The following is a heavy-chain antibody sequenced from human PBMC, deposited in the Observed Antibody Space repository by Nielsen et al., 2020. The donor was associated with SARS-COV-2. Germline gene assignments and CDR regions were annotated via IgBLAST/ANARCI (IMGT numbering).Heavy chain of an antibody. J-gene: IGHJ6*02. CDR3: ATTSDYVWGSYRGGGMDV. V-gene: IGHV4-34*01. CDR1: GGSFSGYY. D-gene: IGHD3-16*02. Sequence: SQTLSLTCAVYGGSFSGYYWSWIRQPPGKGLEWIGEINHSGSTNYSPSLKSRVTISVDTSKNQFSLKLSSVTAADTAVYYCATTSDYVWGSYRGGGMDVWGQGTTVTVSS. CDR2: INHSGST.